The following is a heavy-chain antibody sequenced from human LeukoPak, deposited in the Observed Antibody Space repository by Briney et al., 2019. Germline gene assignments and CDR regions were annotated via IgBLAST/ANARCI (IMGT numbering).Heavy chain of an antibody. V-gene: IGHV1-69*06. CDR3: ARSPGGGPGSSSWGPYYYYYTDV. D-gene: IGHD6-13*01. Sequence: SVKVSCKASGGTFNSYAIHWVRQAPGQGLDWMGGIIPMFGTAKYAQKFQGRVTITADTSTSTAYMDLSSLRSEDTAVYYCARSPGGGPGSSSWGPYYYYYTDVRGKGTTVTISS. CDR2: IIPMFGTA. CDR1: GGTFNSYA. J-gene: IGHJ6*03.